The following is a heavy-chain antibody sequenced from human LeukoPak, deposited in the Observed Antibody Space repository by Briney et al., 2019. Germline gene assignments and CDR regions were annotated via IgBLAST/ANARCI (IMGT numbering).Heavy chain of an antibody. J-gene: IGHJ3*02. CDR1: GFTFSSYS. V-gene: IGHV3-21*01. Sequence: GGSLRLSCAASGFTFSSYSMNWVRQAPGKGLEWVSSISSSSNYIFYADSMKGRLTISRDNAKNSLYLQMNSLRAEDTAVYYCARDGDYYDSRGDAFDIWGQGAMVTVAS. CDR2: ISSSSNYI. CDR3: ARDGDYYDSRGDAFDI. D-gene: IGHD3-22*01.